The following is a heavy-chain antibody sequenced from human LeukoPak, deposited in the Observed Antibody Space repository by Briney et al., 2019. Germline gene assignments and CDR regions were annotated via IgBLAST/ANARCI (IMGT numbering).Heavy chain of an antibody. J-gene: IGHJ5*02. CDR2: MNPSSGNT. CDR3: ARGDLNYYDSSGYYP. CDR1: GYTFTSYD. V-gene: IGHV1-8*03. D-gene: IGHD3-22*01. Sequence: ASVKVSCKASGYTFTSYDINCVRQATGQRLEWMGWMNPSSGNTGYAQKFQGRVTITRNTSISTAYMELSSLRSEDTAVYYCARGDLNYYDSSGYYPWGQGTLVTVSS.